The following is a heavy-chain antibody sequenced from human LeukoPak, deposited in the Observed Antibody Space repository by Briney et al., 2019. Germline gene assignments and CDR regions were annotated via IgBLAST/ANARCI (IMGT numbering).Heavy chain of an antibody. CDR2: ISYDGSNK. D-gene: IGHD1-26*01. CDR1: GFTFSSYA. V-gene: IGHV3-30*04. J-gene: IGHJ4*02. Sequence: GGSLRLSCAASGFTFSSYAMHWVRQAPGKGLEWVAVISYDGSNKYYADSVKGRFTISRGNSKNTLYLQMNSLRAEDTAVYYCAKPRERGGSYSYFDYWGQGTLVTVSS. CDR3: AKPRERGGSYSYFDY.